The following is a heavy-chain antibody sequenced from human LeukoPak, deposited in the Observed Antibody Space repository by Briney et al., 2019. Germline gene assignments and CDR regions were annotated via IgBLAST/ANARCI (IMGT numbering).Heavy chain of an antibody. CDR1: GDSVSSNSVA. Sequence: SQTLSLTCGISGDSVSSNSVAWTWIGQSPSRGPEWLGRTYYRSKWYNDYAVSVKSRITINADTSKNQFSLQLNSVTPEDTAVYYCARAVAGRLDYWGQGTLVTVSS. CDR3: ARAVAGRLDY. J-gene: IGHJ4*02. D-gene: IGHD6-19*01. CDR2: TYYRSKWYN. V-gene: IGHV6-1*01.